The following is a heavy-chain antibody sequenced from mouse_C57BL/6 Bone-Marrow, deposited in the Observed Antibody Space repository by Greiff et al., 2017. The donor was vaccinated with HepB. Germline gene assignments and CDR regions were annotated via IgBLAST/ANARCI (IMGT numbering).Heavy chain of an antibody. D-gene: IGHD3-2*02. V-gene: IGHV1-54*01. CDR3: ARVAQARDYAMDY. Sequence: VQLQQSGAELVRPGPSVKVSCKASGYAFTNYLIEWVKQRPGQGLEWIGVINPGSGGTNYNEKFKGKATLTADKSSSTAYMQLSSLTSEDSAVYFCARVAQARDYAMDYWGQGTSVTVSS. CDR1: GYAFTNYL. J-gene: IGHJ4*01. CDR2: INPGSGGT.